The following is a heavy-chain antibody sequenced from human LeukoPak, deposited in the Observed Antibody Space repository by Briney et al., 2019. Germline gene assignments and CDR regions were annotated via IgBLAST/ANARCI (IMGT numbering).Heavy chain of an antibody. D-gene: IGHD3-22*01. CDR1: GGSISTFY. J-gene: IGHJ4*02. CDR3: ARGGAYYYGSSGYYPPFDY. V-gene: IGHV4-4*07. Sequence: PSETLSLTCTVSGGSISTFYWSWIRQPAGKGLEWIGRIHTSGSTNYNPSLKSRVTISVDTSKNQFSLKLYSVTAADTAVYYCARGGAYYYGSSGYYPPFDYWGQGTLVTVSS. CDR2: IHTSGST.